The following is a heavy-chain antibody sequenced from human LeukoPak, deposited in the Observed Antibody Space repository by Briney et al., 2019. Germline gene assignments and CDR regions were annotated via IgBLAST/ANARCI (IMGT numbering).Heavy chain of an antibody. V-gene: IGHV3-11*01. J-gene: IGHJ4*02. D-gene: IGHD3-16*02. CDR2: ISSSGSTI. Sequence: GGSLRLSCAASGITFSNYWMSWVRQAPGKGLEWVSYISSSGSTIYYADSVKGRFTISRDNAKNSLYLQMNSLRVEDTAVYYCTTDLYDYVWGSYRNSVDYWGQGTLVTVSS. CDR1: GITFSNYW. CDR3: TTDLYDYVWGSYRNSVDY.